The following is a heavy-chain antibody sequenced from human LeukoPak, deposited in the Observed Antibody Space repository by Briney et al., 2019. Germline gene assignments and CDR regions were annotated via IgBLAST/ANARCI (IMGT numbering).Heavy chain of an antibody. D-gene: IGHD6-13*01. CDR2: IYHSGTT. CDR1: GGSFSRHF. J-gene: IGHJ4*02. CDR3: ARDPSLYSNFDY. Sequence: PSETLSLTCAVNGGSFSRHFWNWIRQPPGKGLEWIGEIYHSGTTNYNPSLKSRVTISVDTSKNQFSLKLSSVTAADTAVYYCARDPSLYSNFDYWGQGTLVTVSS. V-gene: IGHV4-34*01.